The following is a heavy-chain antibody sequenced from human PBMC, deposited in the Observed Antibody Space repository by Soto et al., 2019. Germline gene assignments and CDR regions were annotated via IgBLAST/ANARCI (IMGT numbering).Heavy chain of an antibody. J-gene: IGHJ6*03. CDR2: ICYSGST. V-gene: IGHV4-39*01. D-gene: IGHD6-6*01. CDR3: ASTSSQYYYYYMDV. Sequence: QLQLQESGPGLVKPSETLSLTCTVSGGSIRSSSYYWGWIRQPPGKGLEWIGSICYSGSTYYNRSLKSRVTICVDSSKNPFSLELSSVTAADTAVYYCASTSSQYYYYYMDVWGKGTTVTVSS. CDR1: GGSIRSSSYY.